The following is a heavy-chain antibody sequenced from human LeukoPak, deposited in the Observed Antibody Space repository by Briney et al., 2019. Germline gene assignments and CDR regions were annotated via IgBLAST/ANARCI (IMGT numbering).Heavy chain of an antibody. Sequence: GGSLRLSCAASGFAFSSYAMSWVRQAPGKGLEWVSAISGSGGSTYYADSVKGRFTISRDNSKNTLYLQMNSLRAEDTAVYYCAKEDRYCSSTSCYAQFDPWGQGTLVTVSS. CDR1: GFAFSSYA. CDR2: ISGSGGST. V-gene: IGHV3-23*01. J-gene: IGHJ5*02. CDR3: AKEDRYCSSTSCYAQFDP. D-gene: IGHD2-2*01.